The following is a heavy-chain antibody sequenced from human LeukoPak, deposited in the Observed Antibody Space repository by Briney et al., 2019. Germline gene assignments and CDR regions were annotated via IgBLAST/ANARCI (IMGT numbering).Heavy chain of an antibody. D-gene: IGHD3-22*01. CDR1: GYTFTSYG. CDR3: ARERLLHYDSSGYPDY. CDR2: ISAYNGNT. J-gene: IGHJ4*02. Sequence: ASVKVSCKASGYTFTSYGISWVRQAPGQGLEWMGWISAYNGNTNYAQKLQGRVTMTTDTSTSTAYMELRSLRSDDTAVYYCARERLLHYDSSGYPDYWGQGTLVTVSS. V-gene: IGHV1-18*01.